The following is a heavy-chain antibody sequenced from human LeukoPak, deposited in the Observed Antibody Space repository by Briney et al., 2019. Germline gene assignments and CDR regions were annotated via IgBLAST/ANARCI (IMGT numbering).Heavy chain of an antibody. Sequence: ASVKVSCKASGYTFSGYYIHWVRQAPGRGLEWVGLINARNGDTNYAQKFQGRVILTRDTSITTSYMEVISLTSDDTAVYYCARASLASAGTRFWGQGTLVIVSS. CDR2: INARNGDT. J-gene: IGHJ1*01. D-gene: IGHD6-13*01. CDR1: GYTFSGYY. CDR3: ARASLASAGTRF. V-gene: IGHV1-2*02.